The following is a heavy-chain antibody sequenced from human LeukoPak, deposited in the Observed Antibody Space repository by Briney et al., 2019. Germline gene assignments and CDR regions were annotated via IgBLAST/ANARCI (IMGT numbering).Heavy chain of an antibody. CDR1: GFNFSHYD. Sequence: PGGSLRLSCVASGFNFSHYDMHWVRQAPGKGLDWVAFIHTDGSNKYYAVSVKGRFTISRDNSKNTLYLQMNSLRTEDTAVYYCAKGDTSWGQGTLVTVTS. J-gene: IGHJ5*02. CDR3: AKGDTS. V-gene: IGHV3-30*02. D-gene: IGHD2-21*02. CDR2: IHTDGSNK.